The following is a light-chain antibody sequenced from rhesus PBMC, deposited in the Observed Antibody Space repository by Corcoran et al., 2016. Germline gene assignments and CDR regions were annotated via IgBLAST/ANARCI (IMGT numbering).Light chain of an antibody. J-gene: IGKJ1*01. CDR2: EAS. V-gene: IGKV1-25*01. CDR3: QQYDSTPRT. Sequence: DIQMTQSPSSLSASVGDRVTITCRASQDITNDLAWYQQKPGATPHLLIYEASSSQTGIPSRFSGSGSGTDFTLTISSLQSEDFGTYYCQQYDSTPRTFGQGTKVEIK. CDR1: QDITND.